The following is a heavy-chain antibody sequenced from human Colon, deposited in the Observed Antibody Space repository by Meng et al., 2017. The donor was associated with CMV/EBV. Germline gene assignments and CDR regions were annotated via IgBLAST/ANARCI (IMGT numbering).Heavy chain of an antibody. V-gene: IGHV4-38-2*02. D-gene: IGHD2-21*02. CDR1: GYSISSGYY. J-gene: IGHJ5*02. CDR3: ARDLLSAVTDNWFDP. CDR2: IYHSGST. Sequence: SETLSLTCTVSGYSISSGYYWGWIRQPPGKGLEWIGSIYHSGSTYYNPSLKSRVTISVDTSKNQFSLKLISVTAADTAVYYCARDLLSAVTDNWFDPWGQGTLVTVSS.